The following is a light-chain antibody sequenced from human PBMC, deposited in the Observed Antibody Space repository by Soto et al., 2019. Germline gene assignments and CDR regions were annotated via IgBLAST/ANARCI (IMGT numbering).Light chain of an antibody. CDR3: QEYNNWPQLT. CDR2: GSS. Sequence: EIVMTQSPATLSVSPGERATLSCRASQSVSSNLAWYQQKPGQAPRLLIYGSSTRATGIPARFSGSGSGTEFTITISSLQSEDFAVYYCQEYNNWPQLTFGGGTTVEIK. J-gene: IGKJ4*01. CDR1: QSVSSN. V-gene: IGKV3-15*01.